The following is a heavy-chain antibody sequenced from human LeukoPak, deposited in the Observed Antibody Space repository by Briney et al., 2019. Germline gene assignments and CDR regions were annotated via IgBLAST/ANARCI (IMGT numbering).Heavy chain of an antibody. J-gene: IGHJ4*02. CDR1: GGSINSYY. V-gene: IGHV4-4*07. Sequence: SEPLSLTCTVSGGSINSYYWGWIRQPAGKGLEWIGRIYTTGSTNYNPSLKSRVTISVDTSKNQFSLKLTSVTAADTGMYYCARAGYTISYYSLDYWGQGALVTVSS. CDR2: IYTTGST. CDR3: ARAGYTISYYSLDY. D-gene: IGHD1-26*01.